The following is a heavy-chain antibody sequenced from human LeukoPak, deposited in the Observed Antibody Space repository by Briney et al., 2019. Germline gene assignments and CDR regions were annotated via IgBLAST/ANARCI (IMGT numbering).Heavy chain of an antibody. CDR2: IYHIGST. J-gene: IGHJ4*02. CDR1: GYSISRGYY. D-gene: IGHD1-20*01. V-gene: IGHV4-38-2*01. CDR3: ARAGWIITSGIDY. Sequence: SETLSLTCGVSGYSISRGYYWAWIRQPPEKGLEWIGTIYHIGSTYYNPSLESRVTISVDTSKNEFSLNLNSVTAADTAVYYCARAGWIITSGIDYWGQGALVTVSS.